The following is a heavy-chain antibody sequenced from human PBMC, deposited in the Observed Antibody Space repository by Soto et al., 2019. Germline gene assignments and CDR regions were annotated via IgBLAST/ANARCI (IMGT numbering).Heavy chain of an antibody. Sequence: GGSLRLSCAASGFTFSDYYMSWIRQAPGKGLEWVSYISSSGSTIYYADSVKGRFTISRDNAKNSLYLQMNSLRAEDTAVYYCARDWVMAAAGNRWFDPWGQGTLVTVSS. CDR3: ARDWVMAAAGNRWFDP. V-gene: IGHV3-11*01. J-gene: IGHJ5*02. CDR2: ISSSGSTI. D-gene: IGHD6-13*01. CDR1: GFTFSDYY.